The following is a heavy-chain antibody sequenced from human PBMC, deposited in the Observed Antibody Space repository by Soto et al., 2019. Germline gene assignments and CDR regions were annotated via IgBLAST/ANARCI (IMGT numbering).Heavy chain of an antibody. CDR3: ARDGSPFGVFTPELDY. J-gene: IGHJ4*02. D-gene: IGHD3-3*01. CDR2: INPNSGGT. Sequence: ASVKVSCKASGYTFTGYYMHWVRQAPGQGLEWMGWINPNSGGTNYAQKFQGRVTMTRDTSISTAYMELSRLRSDDTAVYYCARDGSPFGVFTPELDYWGQGTLVTVSS. CDR1: GYTFTGYY. V-gene: IGHV1-2*02.